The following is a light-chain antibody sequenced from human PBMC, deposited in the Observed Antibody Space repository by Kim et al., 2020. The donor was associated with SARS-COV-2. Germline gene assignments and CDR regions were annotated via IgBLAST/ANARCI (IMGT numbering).Light chain of an antibody. CDR3: QQLNRYPQLT. Sequence: DIQLTQSPSFLSASVGDRVTITCRASQGISSYLAWYQQKPGKAPKLLIYAASTLQSGVPSRFSGSGSGTEFTLTISSLQPEDFATYYCQQLNRYPQLTFGGGTKVDIK. J-gene: IGKJ4*01. CDR2: AAS. V-gene: IGKV1-9*01. CDR1: QGISSY.